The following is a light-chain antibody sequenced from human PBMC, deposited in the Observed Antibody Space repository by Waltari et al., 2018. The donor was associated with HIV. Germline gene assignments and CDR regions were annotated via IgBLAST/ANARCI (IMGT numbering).Light chain of an antibody. CDR1: SSNIGSNT. V-gene: IGLV1-44*01. Sequence: QSVLTQPPSASGTPGQRVTISCSGSSSNIGSNTVNWYQHLPGTAPKLLIYTKNQRPAGVPCRFSGSNSGTSASLAISGVQAEDEADYYCAAGDDSRNCPRFGGGTKLTVL. CDR2: TKN. J-gene: IGLJ3*02. CDR3: AAGDDSRNCPR.